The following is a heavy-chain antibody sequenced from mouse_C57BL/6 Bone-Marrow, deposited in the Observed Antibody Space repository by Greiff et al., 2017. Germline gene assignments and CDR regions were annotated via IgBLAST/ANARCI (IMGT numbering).Heavy chain of an antibody. CDR3: ARVGFTTVALDY. J-gene: IGHJ2*01. D-gene: IGHD1-1*01. CDR2: ISDGGSYT. V-gene: IGHV5-4*01. CDR1: GFTFSSYA. Sequence: EVQLQESGGGLVKPGGSLKLSCAASGFTFSSYAMSWVRQTPEKRLEWVATISDGGSYTYYPDNLKGRFTISRDNAKNNLYLQMSHLKSEDTAMYYCARVGFTTVALDYWGQGTTLTVSS.